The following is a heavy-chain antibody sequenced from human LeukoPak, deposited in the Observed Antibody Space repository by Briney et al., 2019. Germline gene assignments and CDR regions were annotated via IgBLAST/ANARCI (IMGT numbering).Heavy chain of an antibody. V-gene: IGHV1-3*02. D-gene: IGHD6-13*01. Sequence: MVGSYSGNGNTGYAQKFQGRVTMTRDTSTSTAYMELSSQRSEDIDVYYCASSSSSWRGGDYWGQGTLVTVSS. J-gene: IGHJ4*02. CDR3: ASSSSSWRGGDY. CDR2: SYSGNGNT.